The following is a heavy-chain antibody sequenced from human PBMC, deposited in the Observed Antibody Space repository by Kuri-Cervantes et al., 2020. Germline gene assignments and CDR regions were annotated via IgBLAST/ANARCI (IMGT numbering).Heavy chain of an antibody. CDR1: GGSISSSSYY. J-gene: IGHJ5*02. CDR2: IYYSGST. Sequence: SETLSLTCTDSGGSISSSSYYWGWIRQPPGKGLEWIGSIYYSGSTYYNPSLKSRVTISVDTSKNQFSLKLSPVTAADTAIYYCARSLAAGRNWFDPWGQGTLVTVSS. D-gene: IGHD6-6*01. CDR3: ARSLAAGRNWFDP. V-gene: IGHV4-39*07.